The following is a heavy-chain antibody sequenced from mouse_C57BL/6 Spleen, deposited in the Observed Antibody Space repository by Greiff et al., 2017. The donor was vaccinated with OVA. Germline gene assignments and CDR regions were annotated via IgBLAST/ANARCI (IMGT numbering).Heavy chain of an antibody. J-gene: IGHJ1*03. Sequence: QVQLKQPGAELVRPGSSVKLSCKASGYTFTSYWMDWVKQRPGQGLEWIGNIYPSDSETHYNQKFKDKATLTVDKSSSTAYMQLSSLTSEDSAVYYCAREPTIVTTRYFDVWGTGTTVTVSS. CDR3: AREPTIVTTRYFDV. D-gene: IGHD2-5*01. V-gene: IGHV1-61*01. CDR2: IYPSDSET. CDR1: GYTFTSYW.